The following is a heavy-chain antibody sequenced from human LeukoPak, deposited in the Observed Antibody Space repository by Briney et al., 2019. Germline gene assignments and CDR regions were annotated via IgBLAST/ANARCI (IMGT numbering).Heavy chain of an antibody. CDR2: ISSSSSYI. CDR3: ARKIRGDIVVVPAAIDAFDI. Sequence: GGSLRLSCAASGFTFSIFSMNWVRHAPGEGLEWVSSISSSSSYIYYTASVKGRFTNYRDNAKNSLYLQMNSLRAEDTAVYYCARKIRGDIVVVPAAIDAFDIWGQGTMVTVSS. D-gene: IGHD2-2*01. J-gene: IGHJ3*02. CDR1: GFTFSIFS. V-gene: IGHV3-21*01.